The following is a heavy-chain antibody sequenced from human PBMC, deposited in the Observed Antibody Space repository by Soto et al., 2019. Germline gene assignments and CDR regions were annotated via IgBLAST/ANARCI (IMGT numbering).Heavy chain of an antibody. CDR1: GYTFTDYY. J-gene: IGHJ5*01. CDR3: ARGRRDTSGWFGY. Sequence: GASVKVSCKASGYTFTDYYMHWVRQAPGQGLEWMGWINPNSGGTNYAQKFQGWVTMTRDTSISAAYMEFNNLKSDDSAVFYCARGRRDTSGWFGYWGQGTLVTVSS. D-gene: IGHD6-19*01. V-gene: IGHV1-2*04. CDR2: INPNSGGT.